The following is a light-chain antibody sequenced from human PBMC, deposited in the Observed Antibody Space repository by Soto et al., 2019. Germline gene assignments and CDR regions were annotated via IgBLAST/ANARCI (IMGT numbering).Light chain of an antibody. V-gene: IGKV3-20*01. J-gene: IGKJ4*01. CDR1: QSVSSSY. CDR3: QQYGSSPALT. Sequence: EIVLTQSPGTLSLSPGERATLSCRASQSVSSSYLSCYQQKPGQAPSLLIYGASSRATGIPDRCSGSSSGTDFTLTISSLEPDDFAVYYCQQYGSSPALTFGGGTKVEIK. CDR2: GAS.